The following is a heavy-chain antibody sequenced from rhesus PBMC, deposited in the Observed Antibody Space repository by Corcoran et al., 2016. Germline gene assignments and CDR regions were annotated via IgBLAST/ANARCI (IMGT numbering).Heavy chain of an antibody. D-gene: IGHD4-23*01. V-gene: IGHV3-37*01. J-gene: IGHJ4*01. Sequence: EVQLVESGGGLVQPGGSLRLSCAASGFTFSDHYMDWVRQAPGKGLEWVSSMSGSSSSTDYPDSVTGRFTISRDNAKNTLYLQMNSPRAEDTAVYYCAREDSNYDYFDYWGQGVLVTVSS. CDR3: AREDSNYDYFDY. CDR2: MSGSSSST. CDR1: GFTFSDHY.